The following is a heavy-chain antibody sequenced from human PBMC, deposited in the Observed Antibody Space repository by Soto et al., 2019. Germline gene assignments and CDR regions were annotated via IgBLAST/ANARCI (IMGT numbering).Heavy chain of an antibody. D-gene: IGHD2-15*01. V-gene: IGHV4-31*03. Sequence: SETLSLTCTVSGGSISSGGYYWSWIRQHPGKGLEWIGYIYYSGSTYYNPSLKSRVTISVDTSKNQFSLKLSSVTAADTAVNYCAASCFGCCGFNYYGMDVVGQGTTVTVSS. J-gene: IGHJ6*01. CDR3: AASCFGCCGFNYYGMDV. CDR2: IYYSGST. CDR1: GGSISSGGYY.